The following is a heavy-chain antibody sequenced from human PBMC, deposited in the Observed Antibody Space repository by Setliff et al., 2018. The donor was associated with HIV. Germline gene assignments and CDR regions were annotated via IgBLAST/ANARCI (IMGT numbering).Heavy chain of an antibody. CDR1: GDTFNNYD. CDR2: MNPNSGNT. Sequence: ASVKVSCKVSGDTFNNYDINWVRQATGQGLEWMGWMNPNSGNTGYAQKFQGRVTMTRNTSISTAYMELSSLRSEDTAVYYCARVYYYYYYYMDVWGKGTTVTVSS. J-gene: IGHJ6*03. V-gene: IGHV1-8*02. CDR3: ARVYYYYYYYMDV.